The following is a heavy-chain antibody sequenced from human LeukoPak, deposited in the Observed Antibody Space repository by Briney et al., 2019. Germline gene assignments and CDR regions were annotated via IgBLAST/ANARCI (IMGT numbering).Heavy chain of an antibody. CDR2: IYYSGST. J-gene: IGHJ3*02. V-gene: IGHV4-59*08. CDR3: ARRPLRATMARGVIDDAFDI. D-gene: IGHD3-10*01. CDR1: GGSISSYY. Sequence: SETLSLTCTVSGGSISSYYWSWIRQPPGKGLEWIGYIYYSGSTNYNPSLKSRVTISVDTSKNQFSLKLSSVTAADTAVYYCARRPLRATMARGVIDDAFDIWGQGTMVTVSS.